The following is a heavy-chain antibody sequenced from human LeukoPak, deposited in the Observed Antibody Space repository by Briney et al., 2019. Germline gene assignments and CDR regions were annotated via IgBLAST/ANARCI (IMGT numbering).Heavy chain of an antibody. Sequence: SETLSLTCTVSGGSISSGGYYWGWLPQHPGMGLEWSGYIYYSGSTYYNPSLKSRVTISVDTSKNQFSLKLSSVTAADTAVYYCARYYYDSSGYYNGHFDYWGQGTLVTVSS. CDR2: IYYSGST. J-gene: IGHJ4*02. V-gene: IGHV4-31*03. CDR3: ARYYYDSSGYYNGHFDY. D-gene: IGHD3-22*01. CDR1: GGSISSGGYY.